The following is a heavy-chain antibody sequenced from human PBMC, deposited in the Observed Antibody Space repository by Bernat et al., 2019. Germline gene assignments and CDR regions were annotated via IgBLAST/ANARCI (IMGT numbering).Heavy chain of an antibody. CDR1: GFTFSDYY. CDR3: ARVGGVVVPAARDQYYYYYGMDV. J-gene: IGHJ6*02. CDR2: ISSSSSYT. Sequence: QVQLVESGGGLVKPGGSLRLSCAASGFTFSDYYMSWIRQAPGKGLEWVSYISSSSSYTNYTDSVKGRFTISRDNAKNSLYLQMNSLRAEDTAVYYCARVGGVVVPAARDQYYYYYGMDVWGPGTTVAVSS. V-gene: IGHV3-11*06. D-gene: IGHD2-2*01.